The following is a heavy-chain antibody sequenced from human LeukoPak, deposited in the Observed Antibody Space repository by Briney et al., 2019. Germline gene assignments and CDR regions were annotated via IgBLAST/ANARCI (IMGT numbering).Heavy chain of an antibody. V-gene: IGHV3-30*04. Sequence: GGSLRLSCAASGFTFSSYAMHWVRQAPGKGLEWVAVISYDGSNKYYADSVKGRFTISRDNSKNTLYLQMNSLRAEDTAVYYCARDTYYDILTGSGSFDYWGQGTLVTVSS. D-gene: IGHD3-9*01. CDR1: GFTFSSYA. J-gene: IGHJ4*02. CDR3: ARDTYYDILTGSGSFDY. CDR2: ISYDGSNK.